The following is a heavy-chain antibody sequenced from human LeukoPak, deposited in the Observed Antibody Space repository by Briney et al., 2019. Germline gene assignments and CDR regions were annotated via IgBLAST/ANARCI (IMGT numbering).Heavy chain of an antibody. CDR3: AKDTPYDY. Sequence: GGSPTLSCAATGCTCSSYAMSLVRQARGKGLEWVSAISGSGGSTYYADSVKGRFTISRDNSKNTLYLQMNSLRAEDTAVYYCAKDTPYDYWGHGTLVTVSS. CDR2: ISGSGGST. CDR1: GCTCSSYA. J-gene: IGHJ4*01. V-gene: IGHV3-23*01.